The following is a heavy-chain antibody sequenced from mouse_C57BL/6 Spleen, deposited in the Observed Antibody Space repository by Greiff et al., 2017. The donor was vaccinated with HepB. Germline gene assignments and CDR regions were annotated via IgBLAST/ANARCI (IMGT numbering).Heavy chain of an antibody. V-gene: IGHV3-1*01. CDR1: GYSITSGYD. CDR2: ISYSGST. Sequence: EVKVVESGPGMVKPSQSLSLTCTVTGYSITSGYDWHWIRHFPGNKLEWMGYISYSGSTNYNPSLKSRISITHDTSKNHFFLTLNSVTTEDTATYYCARDDGYYFDYWGQGTTLTVSS. CDR3: ARDDGYYFDY. J-gene: IGHJ2*01. D-gene: IGHD2-3*01.